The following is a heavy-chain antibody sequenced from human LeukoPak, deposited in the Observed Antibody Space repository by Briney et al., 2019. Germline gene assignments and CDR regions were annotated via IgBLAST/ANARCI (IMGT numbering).Heavy chain of an antibody. V-gene: IGHV4-39*07. CDR2: IYYGGSA. J-gene: IGHJ5*02. CDR3: ARQPNIVVVDNWFDP. CDR1: GGSITSSGFY. D-gene: IGHD2-15*01. Sequence: SETLSLTCTVSGGSITSSGFYWGWIRQPPGKGLEWIGNIYYGGSAYYTPSLKSRVTISVDTSKNQFSLKLSSVTAADTAVYYCARQPNIVVVDNWFDPWGQGTLVAVSS.